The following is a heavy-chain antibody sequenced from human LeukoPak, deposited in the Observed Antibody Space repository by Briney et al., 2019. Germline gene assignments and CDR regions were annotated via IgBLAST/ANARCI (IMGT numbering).Heavy chain of an antibody. CDR3: ANCYDSSGFFAY. CDR1: GYIFTSHY. V-gene: IGHV7-4-1*02. CDR2: IDTNTGNP. J-gene: IGHJ4*02. D-gene: IGHD3-22*01. Sequence: ASVKVSCKASGYIFTSHYMHWVRQAPGQGLEYMGWIDTNTGNPTYAQGFTGRFVFSLDTSVSTAYLQISSLKAEDSAIYFCANCYDSSGFFAYWGQGTLVTVSS.